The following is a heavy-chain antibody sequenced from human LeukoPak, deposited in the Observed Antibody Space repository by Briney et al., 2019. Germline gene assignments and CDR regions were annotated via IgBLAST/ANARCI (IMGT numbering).Heavy chain of an antibody. Sequence: GGSLRLSCAASGFTFSSYSMNWVRQAPGKGLEWVSSISSSSSYIYYADSVKGRLTISRDNAKNSLYLQMNSLRAEDTAVYYCARNYYDSSGYYQYFQHWGQGTLVTDSS. D-gene: IGHD3-22*01. CDR1: GFTFSSYS. J-gene: IGHJ1*01. CDR2: ISSSSSYI. CDR3: ARNYYDSSGYYQYFQH. V-gene: IGHV3-21*01.